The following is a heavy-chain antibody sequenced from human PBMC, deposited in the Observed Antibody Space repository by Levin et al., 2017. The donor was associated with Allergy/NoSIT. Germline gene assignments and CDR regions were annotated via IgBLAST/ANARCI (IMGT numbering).Heavy chain of an antibody. CDR1: GGSISSSISY. D-gene: IGHD3-9*01. Sequence: SETLSLTCTVPGGSISSSISYWGWIRQAPGKGLEWIGSIYNSGSTYYNPSLKSRVTTSADTSKNQFSLKLSSVTAADTAVYYCARQCYDILTGYYNFDYWGQGTLVTVSS. V-gene: IGHV4-39*01. J-gene: IGHJ4*02. CDR2: IYNSGST. CDR3: ARQCYDILTGYYNFDY.